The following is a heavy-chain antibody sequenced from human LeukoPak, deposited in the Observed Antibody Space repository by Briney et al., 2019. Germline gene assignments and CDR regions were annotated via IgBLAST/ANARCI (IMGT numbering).Heavy chain of an antibody. Sequence: GASVKVSCMASGYTFTGYYMHWVRQAPGQGLEWMGYIYPNTGATKYAQKFQGRVTMTRDTSISTAYMELSGLRSDDTAVYYCGTLLSNGPFDYWGQGSLVTVSS. CDR2: IYPNTGAT. V-gene: IGHV1-2*02. J-gene: IGHJ4*02. CDR1: GYTFTGYY. CDR3: GTLLSNGPFDY.